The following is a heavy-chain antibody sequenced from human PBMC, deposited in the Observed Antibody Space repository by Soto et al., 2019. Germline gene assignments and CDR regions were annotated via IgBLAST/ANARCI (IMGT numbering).Heavy chain of an antibody. CDR2: VSYNGSEI. J-gene: IGHJ4*02. CDR1: GFYFSDYG. CDR3: AKEQGTSGSLTADS. V-gene: IGHV3-30*18. Sequence: QVQLVESGGGVVQPGRSLRLSCAASGFYFSDYGMHWLRQAAGKALEWVAVVSYNGSEIHYADSVRGRFTISRDNSKNTIYIEMNSLRTEDSAVYYCAKEQGTSGSLTADSWGQGTLVTVSS. D-gene: IGHD3-16*02.